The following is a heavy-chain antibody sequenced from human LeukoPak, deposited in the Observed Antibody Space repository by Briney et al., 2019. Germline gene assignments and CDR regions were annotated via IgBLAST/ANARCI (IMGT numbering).Heavy chain of an antibody. J-gene: IGHJ4*02. V-gene: IGHV3-33*08. CDR2: IWYDGSNT. CDR1: GFTFSTYA. D-gene: IGHD3-22*01. Sequence: PGGSLRLSCEASGFTFSTYAMSWVRQAPGKGLEWVAVIWYDGSNTYYVDSVKGRFTISRDNSKNTLYLQMNSLRAEDTAVYYCAREARYDSSGYYFDYWGQGTLVTVSS. CDR3: AREARYDSSGYYFDY.